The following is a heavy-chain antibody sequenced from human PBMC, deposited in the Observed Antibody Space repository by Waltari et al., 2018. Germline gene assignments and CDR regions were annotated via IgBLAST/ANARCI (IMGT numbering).Heavy chain of an antibody. CDR1: GYTFTSYD. CDR3: ARDGRYYDILTGYYQGPFDY. CDR2: KNPNSGNT. D-gene: IGHD3-9*01. J-gene: IGHJ4*02. Sequence: QVQLVQSGAEVKKPGASVKVSCKASGYTFTSYDINWVRQATGQGLEWRGWKNPNSGNTGYAQKVQGRVTMTRNTSISTAYMELSSLRSEDTAVYYCARDGRYYDILTGYYQGPFDYWGQGTLVTVSS. V-gene: IGHV1-8*01.